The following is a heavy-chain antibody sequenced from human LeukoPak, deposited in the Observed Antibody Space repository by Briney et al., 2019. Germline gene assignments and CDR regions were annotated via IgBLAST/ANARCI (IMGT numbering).Heavy chain of an antibody. CDR2: ISSSSSYT. V-gene: IGHV3-11*03. D-gene: IGHD3-9*01. CDR3: ARSNFDEL. CDR1: GFTFSTYG. J-gene: IGHJ4*02. Sequence: GRSLRLSCAASGFTFSTYGLHWIRQAPGKGLEWVSYISSSSSYTNYADSVKGRFTISRDNAKNSLYLQMNSLRAEDTAVYYCARSNFDELWGQGTLVTVSS.